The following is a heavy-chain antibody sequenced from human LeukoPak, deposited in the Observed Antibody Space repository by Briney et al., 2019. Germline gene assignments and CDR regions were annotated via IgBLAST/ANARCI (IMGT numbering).Heavy chain of an antibody. V-gene: IGHV4-34*01. D-gene: IGHD3-10*01. J-gene: IGHJ3*01. CDR2: LHEGRRT. CDR3: ARSQSVWAAPGFDV. Sequence: SETLSLTCSVYSGSLSGYSWSWIRQSPGKGLEWLGDLHEGRRTDYNPSLKSRVTLSRDTSKNQFSLTLTSVTAADTAVYYCARSQSVWAAPGFDVWSQGTMVTVS. CDR1: SGSLSGYS.